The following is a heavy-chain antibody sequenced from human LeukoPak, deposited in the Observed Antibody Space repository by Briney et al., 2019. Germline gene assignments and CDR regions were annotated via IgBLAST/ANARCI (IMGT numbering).Heavy chain of an antibody. CDR2: ISSSSSYI. D-gene: IGHD4-23*01. CDR3: ARDLNTVVNDY. J-gene: IGHJ4*02. Sequence: GGSLRLSCAASGFTFSSYSMNWVRQAPGKGLEWVSSISSSSSYIYYADSVKGRFTISRDDAKNSLYLQMNSLRAEDTAVYYCARDLNTVVNDYWGQGTLVTVSS. V-gene: IGHV3-21*01. CDR1: GFTFSSYS.